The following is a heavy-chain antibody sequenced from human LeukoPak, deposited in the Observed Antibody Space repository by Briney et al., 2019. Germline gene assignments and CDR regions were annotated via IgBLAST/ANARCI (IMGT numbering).Heavy chain of an antibody. D-gene: IGHD2-15*01. J-gene: IGHJ4*02. CDR3: ARGNVDCSGGSCYKYYFDY. CDR1: GDSISMHY. Sequence: PSETLSLTCSVSGDSISMHYWSWIRQPPGKGLEWIGYIDHTGSTNYNPSLNSRVTISRDTSKNHFSLELSSVTAADTAVYYCARGNVDCSGGSCYKYYFDYWGQGTLVTVSS. V-gene: IGHV4-59*11. CDR2: IDHTGST.